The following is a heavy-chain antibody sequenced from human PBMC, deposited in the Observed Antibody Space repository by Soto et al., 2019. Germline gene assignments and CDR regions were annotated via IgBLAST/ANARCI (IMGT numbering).Heavy chain of an antibody. Sequence: GGSLRLSCAASGFTVSSDYMSWVRQAPGKGLEWVSVIYSGGSTYYADSVKGRFTISRDNSKNTLYLQMNSLRAEGTAVYYCARDSSGWYYNWFDPWGQGTLVTVS. D-gene: IGHD6-19*01. J-gene: IGHJ5*02. CDR2: IYSGGST. CDR1: GFTVSSDY. V-gene: IGHV3-66*01. CDR3: ARDSSGWYYNWFDP.